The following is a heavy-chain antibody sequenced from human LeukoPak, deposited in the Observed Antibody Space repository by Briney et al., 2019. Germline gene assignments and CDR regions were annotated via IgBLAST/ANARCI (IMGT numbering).Heavy chain of an antibody. V-gene: IGHV3-21*01. D-gene: IGHD6-6*01. CDR1: GFTFSGFS. CDR3: APAGGSSTWYFDY. J-gene: IGHJ4*02. Sequence: GGSLRLSCAASGFTFSGFSMNWARQGPGKGLEWVSSITSSSGSTYYADSVKGRFTISRDNAKNSLYLQMNSLRAEDTAVYYCAPAGGSSTWYFDYWGQGTLVTVSS. CDR2: ITSSSGST.